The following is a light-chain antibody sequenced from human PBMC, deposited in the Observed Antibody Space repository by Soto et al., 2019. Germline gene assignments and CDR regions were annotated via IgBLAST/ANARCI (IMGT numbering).Light chain of an antibody. J-gene: IGKJ4*01. CDR1: QGISTW. CDR2: ATS. Sequence: DIQMTQSSSSVSASVGDRVTITCRASQGISTWLAWYQQKPGKAPKLLIYATSTLRNGVPSRFSGSGSGTLFTLTISSLQPEDFATYFCQQANSFPLTFGGGTKVEIK. CDR3: QQANSFPLT. V-gene: IGKV1-12*01.